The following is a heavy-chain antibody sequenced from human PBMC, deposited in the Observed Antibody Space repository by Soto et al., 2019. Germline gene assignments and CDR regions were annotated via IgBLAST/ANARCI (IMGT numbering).Heavy chain of an antibody. V-gene: IGHV3-9*01. CDR3: AKGASATVFAFNDY. D-gene: IGHD4-17*01. CDR1: GFTFDDYA. CDR2: ISWNSGNL. J-gene: IGHJ4*02. Sequence: DVQLVESGGGLVQPGRSLRLSCAASGFTFDDYAMHWVRQPPGKGLEWVSSISWNSGNLGYADSVKGRFTISRDNAKNPLYLQMNSLRGEDTALYYCAKGASATVFAFNDYWGQGTLVTVSS.